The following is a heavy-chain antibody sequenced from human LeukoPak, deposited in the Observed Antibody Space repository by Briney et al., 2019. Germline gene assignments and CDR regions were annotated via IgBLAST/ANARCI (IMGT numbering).Heavy chain of an antibody. Sequence: SETLSLTCTVSGGSISSDYWSWIRQSPGKGLEWIGYIYYSGRTSYNPSLKSRVTMSVDTSKNQFSLKLSSVTAADTAVYYCARDGNPWNLDVWGRGTLVTVSS. CDR3: ARDGNPWNLDV. J-gene: IGHJ2*01. CDR1: GGSISSDY. D-gene: IGHD1-14*01. V-gene: IGHV4-59*01. CDR2: IYYSGRT.